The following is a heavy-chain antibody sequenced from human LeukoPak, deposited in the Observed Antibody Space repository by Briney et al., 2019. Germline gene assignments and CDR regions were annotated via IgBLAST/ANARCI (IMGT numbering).Heavy chain of an antibody. V-gene: IGHV1-69*05. Sequence: SVKVSCKASGGTFSSYAISWVRQAPGQGLEWMGGIIPIFGTANYAQKFQGRVTITTDESTSTAYMELSSLRSEDTAVYYCARGFYGGNSDFQHWGQGTLVTVSS. CDR3: ARGFYGGNSDFQH. CDR2: IIPIFGTA. D-gene: IGHD4-23*01. J-gene: IGHJ1*01. CDR1: GGTFSSYA.